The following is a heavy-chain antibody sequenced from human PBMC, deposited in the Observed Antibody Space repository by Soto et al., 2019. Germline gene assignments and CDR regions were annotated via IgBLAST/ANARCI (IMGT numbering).Heavy chain of an antibody. CDR3: ASHGRQLVDYYYGMDV. D-gene: IGHD6-6*01. CDR2: IIPIFGTA. V-gene: IGHV1-69*12. Sequence: QVQLVQSGAEVKKPGSSVKVSCKASGGTFSSYAISWVRQAPGQGLEWMGGIIPIFGTANYTQKFQGRVTITADESTSTAYMELSSLRSEDTAVYYCASHGRQLVDYYYGMDVWGQGTTVTVSS. CDR1: GGTFSSYA. J-gene: IGHJ6*02.